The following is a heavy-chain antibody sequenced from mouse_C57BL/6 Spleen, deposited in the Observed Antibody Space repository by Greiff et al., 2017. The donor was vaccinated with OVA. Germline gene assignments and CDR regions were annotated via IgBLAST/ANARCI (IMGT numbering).Heavy chain of an antibody. CDR1: GYTFTSYW. CDR2: LYPSDSET. J-gene: IGHJ1*03. V-gene: IGHV1-61*01. Sequence: QVQLQQPGAELVRPGSSVKLSCKASGYTFTSYWMDWVKQRPGQGLEWIGNLYPSDSETHYNQKFKDKATLTVDKSSSTAYMQLSSLTSEDSAVYYCARRSHWYFDVWGTGTTVTVSS. CDR3: ARRSHWYFDV.